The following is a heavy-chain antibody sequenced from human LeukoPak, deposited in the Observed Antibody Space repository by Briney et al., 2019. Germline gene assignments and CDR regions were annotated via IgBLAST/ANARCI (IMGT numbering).Heavy chain of an antibody. CDR3: ARDMSGGYSYGYYYYYGMDV. CDR1: GFTFSSYA. J-gene: IGHJ6*02. D-gene: IGHD5-18*01. V-gene: IGHV3-30-3*01. Sequence: GRSLRLSCAASGFTFSSYAMHWVRQAPGKGLEWVAVISYDGSNKYNADSVKGRFTISRDNSKNTLYLQMNSLRAEDTAVYYCARDMSGGYSYGYYYYYGMDVWGQGTTVTVSS. CDR2: ISYDGSNK.